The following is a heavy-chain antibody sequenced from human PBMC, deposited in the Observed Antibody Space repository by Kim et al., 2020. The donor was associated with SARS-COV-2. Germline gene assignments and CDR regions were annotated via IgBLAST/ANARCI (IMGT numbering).Heavy chain of an antibody. D-gene: IGHD3-16*01. CDR1: GGSVSAYS. J-gene: IGHJ4*02. V-gene: IGHV4-59*02. Sequence: SETLSLTCTVSGGSVSAYSWSWIRQPPGKGLEWIGHVDYSGTTNYNPSLESRVTMSIDRSNNQVSLNLSSMTAADAAVYYCARETFHFSYYFDYWGQGTLVTVSS. CDR3: ARETFHFSYYFDY. CDR2: VDYSGTT.